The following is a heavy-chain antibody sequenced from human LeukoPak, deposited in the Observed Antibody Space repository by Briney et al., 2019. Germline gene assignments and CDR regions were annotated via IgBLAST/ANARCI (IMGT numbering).Heavy chain of an antibody. Sequence: TSETLSLTCAVYGGSFSGYYWSWIRQPPGKGLEWIGEINHSGSTNYNPSLKSRVTISVDTSKNQFSLKLSSVTAADTAVYYCARFSSRYCSSTSCYYYYGMDVWGQGTTVTVSS. CDR2: INHSGST. CDR3: ARFSSRYCSSTSCYYYYGMDV. CDR1: GGSFSGYY. D-gene: IGHD2-2*01. V-gene: IGHV4-34*01. J-gene: IGHJ6*02.